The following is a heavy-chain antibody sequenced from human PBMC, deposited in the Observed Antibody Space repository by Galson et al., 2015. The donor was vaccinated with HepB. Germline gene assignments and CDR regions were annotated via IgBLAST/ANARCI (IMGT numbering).Heavy chain of an antibody. J-gene: IGHJ6*02. CDR1: GFTFATYA. Sequence: SLRLSCAASGFTFATYAMSWVRPAPGKGLEWVSAIGSDGSSTFYADSVKGRSTISRDNSGNTLYLQMNSLRAEDTAIYYCAKDLGVRGEYYYYGMDVWGQGTMVTVSS. CDR2: IGSDGSST. V-gene: IGHV3-23*01. D-gene: IGHD3-10*01. CDR3: AKDLGVRGEYYYYGMDV.